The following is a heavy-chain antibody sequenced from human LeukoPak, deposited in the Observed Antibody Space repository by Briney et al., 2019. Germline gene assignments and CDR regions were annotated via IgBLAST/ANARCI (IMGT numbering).Heavy chain of an antibody. CDR3: ARDPGGAGGAWFDP. J-gene: IGHJ5*02. CDR2: INPNSGGT. CDR1: GYTFTGYY. V-gene: IGHV1-2*02. Sequence: ASVKVSCKASGYTFTGYYMHWVRQAPGQGLEWMGWINPNSGGTNYAQKFQGRVTMTRDTSISTAYMELSSLRSEDTAVYYCARDPGGAGGAWFDPWGQGTLVTVSS. D-gene: IGHD2-8*02.